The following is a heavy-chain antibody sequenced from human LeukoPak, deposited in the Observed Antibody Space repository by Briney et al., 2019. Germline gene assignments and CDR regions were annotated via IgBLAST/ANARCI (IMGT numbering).Heavy chain of an antibody. V-gene: IGHV3-48*03. Sequence: PGGSLRLSCAASGFTLSSSEMDWVRQAPGKGLEWVSYIRGDNSVLYADSVKGRFTISSDKATNSVYLQMNSLRAEDTAVYYCATFGFNWNLGYWGQGTLVTVSS. J-gene: IGHJ4*02. D-gene: IGHD1-20*01. CDR3: ATFGFNWNLGY. CDR2: IRGDNSV. CDR1: GFTLSSSE.